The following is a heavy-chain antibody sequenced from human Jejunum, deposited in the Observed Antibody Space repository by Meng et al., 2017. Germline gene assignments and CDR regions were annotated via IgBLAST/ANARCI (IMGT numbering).Heavy chain of an antibody. V-gene: IGHV4-61*08. CDR2: AST. J-gene: IGHJ4*02. Sequence: QGPLQESGPGLVRPSETPSPSCSVSGGSVSSAGYQWSWIRQPPGKGLEWIGYASTNYNPSLKSRVTISVDTSKNQFSLRLTSVTAADTAVYYCARDHMGSLDYWGQGILVTVSS. D-gene: IGHD1-26*01. CDR1: GGSVSSAGYQ. CDR3: ARDHMGSLDY.